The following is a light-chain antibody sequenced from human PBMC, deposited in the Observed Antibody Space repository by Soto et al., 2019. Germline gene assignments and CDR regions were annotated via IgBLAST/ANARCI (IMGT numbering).Light chain of an antibody. J-gene: IGLJ1*01. CDR1: SSDDGGYNY. V-gene: IGLV2-14*01. CDR2: DVS. Sequence: QSALTQPASVSGSPGQSITISCTGTSSDDGGYNYVSWYQQHPGKAPKFMIYDVSNRPSGVSNRFSGSKSGNTASLTISGLQAEDEDDYYCSSYTTSNTRQIVFGTGTKVTVL. CDR3: SSYTTSNTRQIV.